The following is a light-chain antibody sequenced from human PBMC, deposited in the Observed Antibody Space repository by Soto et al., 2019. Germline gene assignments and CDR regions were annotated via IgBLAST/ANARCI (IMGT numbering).Light chain of an antibody. Sequence: EIVMTQSPATLSVSPGERATLSCRASQSVRSNLAWDQQKPGQAPRLIIYGESTRATGIPARFSGSGAETEFTLTISRLQSEDFAVYCCQQYNNWLWTFGQGTKVDIK. V-gene: IGKV3-15*01. J-gene: IGKJ1*01. CDR1: QSVRSN. CDR3: QQYNNWLWT. CDR2: GES.